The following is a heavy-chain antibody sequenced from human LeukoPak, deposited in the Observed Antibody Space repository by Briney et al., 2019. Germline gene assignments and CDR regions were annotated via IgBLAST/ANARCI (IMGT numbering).Heavy chain of an antibody. V-gene: IGHV4-38-2*02. Sequence: SPSETLSLTCTVSGYSISSGDYWGWIRQPPGKGLEWIGSIYHSGSTYYNPSLKSRVTISVDTSKNQFSLKLSSVTAADTAVYYXARDFTMIDPYWYFDHWGRGTLVTVSS. D-gene: IGHD3-22*01. CDR3: ARDFTMIDPYWYFDH. CDR2: IYHSGST. J-gene: IGHJ2*01. CDR1: GYSISSGDY.